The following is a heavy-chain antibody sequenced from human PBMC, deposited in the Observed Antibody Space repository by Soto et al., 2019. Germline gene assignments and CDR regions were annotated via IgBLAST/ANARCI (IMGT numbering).Heavy chain of an antibody. CDR1: GFTFDDYG. CDR2: INWNGGST. V-gene: IGHV3-20*04. Sequence: GGSLRLSCAASGFTFDDYGMSWGRQAPWKGLEWVSGINWNGGSTGYADSVKGRFTISRDNAKNSLYLQMNRLRAEDTALYYWAREHPGYGHYGGGDYWGQGTLVTVSS. J-gene: IGHJ4*02. CDR3: AREHPGYGHYGGGDY. D-gene: IGHD4-17*01.